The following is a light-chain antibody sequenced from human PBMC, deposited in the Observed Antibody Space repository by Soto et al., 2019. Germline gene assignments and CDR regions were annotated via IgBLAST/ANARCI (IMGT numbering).Light chain of an antibody. CDR1: QSIDNNH. J-gene: IGKJ1*01. V-gene: IGKV3-20*01. CDR3: QQYDSSPRT. Sequence: EIVLTQSPGTLSLSPGERVTLSCRASQSIDNNHLARYQQKPGQAPRLLIHGTSNRATGIPDRFSGSGSGTDFTLTFSRLEPEDFAVYYCQQYDSSPRTFGQGTKVDIK. CDR2: GTS.